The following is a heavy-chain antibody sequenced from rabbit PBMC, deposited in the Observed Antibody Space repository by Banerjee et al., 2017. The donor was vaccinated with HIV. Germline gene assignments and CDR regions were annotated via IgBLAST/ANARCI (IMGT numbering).Heavy chain of an antibody. D-gene: IGHD7-1*01. J-gene: IGHJ4*01. CDR2: IYTGSSGST. CDR1: GFDLSSGYD. Sequence: QSLEESGGGLVQPEGSLTLTCKASGFDLSSGYDMCWVRQAPGKGLELIACIYTGSSGSTAYASWAKGRFTISKTSSTTVTLQVTSLTAADTATYFCARSYPGDGGYGYASLWGPGTLVTVS. V-gene: IGHV1S40*01. CDR3: ARSYPGDGGYGYASL.